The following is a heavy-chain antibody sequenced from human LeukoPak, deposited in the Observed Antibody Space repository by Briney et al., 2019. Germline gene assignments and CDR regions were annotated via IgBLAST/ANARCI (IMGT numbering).Heavy chain of an antibody. CDR1: GFTVSSNY. CDR3: ARAGVGRYFDWLPQNPYYYYGMDV. J-gene: IGHJ6*02. V-gene: IGHV3-66*01. D-gene: IGHD3-9*01. CDR2: IYSGGST. Sequence: PGGSLRLSCAASGFTVSSNYMSWVRQAPGKGLEWVSVIYSGGSTYYADSVKGRFTISRDNSKNTLYLQMNSLRAEDTAVYYCARAGVGRYFDWLPQNPYYYYGMDVWGQGTLVTVSS.